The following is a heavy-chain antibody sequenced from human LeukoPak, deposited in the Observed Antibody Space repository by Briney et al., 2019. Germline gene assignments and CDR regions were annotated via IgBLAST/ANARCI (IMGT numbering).Heavy chain of an antibody. CDR1: GYTFTSNY. V-gene: IGHV1-46*01. Sequence: GASVKVSCKASGYTFTSNYMHWVRQAPGQGLEWMGIINPSGGSTSYAQKFQGRVTMTRDTSTSTVYMELSSLRSEDTAVYYCARDRRVVVPAATYYYGMDVWGQGTTVTVSS. J-gene: IGHJ6*02. CDR2: INPSGGST. D-gene: IGHD2-2*01. CDR3: ARDRRVVVPAATYYYGMDV.